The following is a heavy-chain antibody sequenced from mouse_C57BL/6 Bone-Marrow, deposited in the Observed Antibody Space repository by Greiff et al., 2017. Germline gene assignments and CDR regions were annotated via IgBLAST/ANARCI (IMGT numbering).Heavy chain of an antibody. CDR1: GYTFTSYG. V-gene: IGHV1-81*01. CDR3: AKRDALWFAY. CDR2: IYPRSGNT. Sequence: VQGVESGAELARPGASVKLSCKASGYTFTSYGISWVKQRTGQGLEWIGEIYPRSGNTYYNEKFKGKATLTADKSSSTAYMELRSLTSEDSAVYFCAKRDALWFAYWGQGTLVTVSA. J-gene: IGHJ3*01.